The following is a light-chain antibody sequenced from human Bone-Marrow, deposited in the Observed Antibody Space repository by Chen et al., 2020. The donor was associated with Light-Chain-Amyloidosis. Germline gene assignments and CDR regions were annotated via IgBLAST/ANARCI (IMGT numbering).Light chain of an antibody. CDR1: SSNIGKNH. J-gene: IGLJ3*02. CDR2: VSD. Sequence: QSILFQPPSASGTAGQWVTLSCSGTSSNIGKNHVYWYQHFPGRAPKLLIYVSDQRSSGVPDRFSAAKSGISASLAINGLRSEDEADYYCAAWDDSLTGPVFGGGTKLTVL. CDR3: AAWDDSLTGPV. V-gene: IGLV1-47*01.